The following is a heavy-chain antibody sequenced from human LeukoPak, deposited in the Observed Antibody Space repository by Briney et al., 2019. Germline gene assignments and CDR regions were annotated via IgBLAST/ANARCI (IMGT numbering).Heavy chain of an antibody. J-gene: IGHJ6*03. CDR1: EGTFSSYA. CDR3: ARAGIAARGDNYYMDV. D-gene: IGHD6-13*01. V-gene: IGHV1-69*05. CDR2: IIPIFSTA. Sequence: VKVSCKASEGTFSSYAISWVRQAPGQGLEWMGGIIPIFSTANYALKFQGRVTITTDESTSTAYMELSSLRSEDTAVYYCARAGIAARGDNYYMDVWGKGTTVTVSS.